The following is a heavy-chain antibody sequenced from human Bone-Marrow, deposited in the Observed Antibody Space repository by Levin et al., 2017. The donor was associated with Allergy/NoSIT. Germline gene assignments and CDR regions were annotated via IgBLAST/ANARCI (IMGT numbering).Heavy chain of an antibody. CDR2: IKKKTDGGTI. CDR3: TTEKGEGFDP. J-gene: IGHJ5*02. Sequence: KAGGSLRLSCAASGFTFSNAWMTWVRQAPGKGLEWVGRIKKKTDGGTIDYAASVKGRFTISRDDSKNTLYLQMNSLKTEDTAMYYCTTEKGEGFDPWGQGTLVTVSS. V-gene: IGHV3-15*01. CDR1: GFTFSNAW. D-gene: IGHD3-10*01.